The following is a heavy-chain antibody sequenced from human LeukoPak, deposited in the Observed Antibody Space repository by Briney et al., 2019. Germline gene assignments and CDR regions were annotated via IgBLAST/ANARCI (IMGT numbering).Heavy chain of an antibody. D-gene: IGHD5-18*01. V-gene: IGHV1-3*01. CDR3: ARMVRQARGYSYSTNYYYYGMDV. Sequence: ASVKVSCKASGYTFTSYAMHWVRQAPGQRLEWMGWINAGNGNTKYSQKFQGRVTITRDTSASTAYMELSSLRSEDTAVYYCARMVRQARGYSYSTNYYYYGMDVWGQGTTVTVSS. CDR1: GYTFTSYA. CDR2: INAGNGNT. J-gene: IGHJ6*02.